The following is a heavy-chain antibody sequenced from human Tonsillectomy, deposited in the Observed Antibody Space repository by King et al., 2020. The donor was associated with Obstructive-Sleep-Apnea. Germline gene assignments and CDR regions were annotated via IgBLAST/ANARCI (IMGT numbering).Heavy chain of an antibody. D-gene: IGHD4-23*01. V-gene: IGHV4-59*08. CDR2: IYYSGST. Sequence: QLQESGPGLVKPSETLSLTCTVSGGSISSYYWSWIRQPPGKGLEWIGYIYYSGSTNHNPSLKSRVTISVDTSKNQFSLKLSPVTAADTDVYYCARHGSFYGGNPADAFDIWGQGTMVTVSS. CDR1: GGSISSYY. J-gene: IGHJ3*02. CDR3: ARHGSFYGGNPADAFDI.